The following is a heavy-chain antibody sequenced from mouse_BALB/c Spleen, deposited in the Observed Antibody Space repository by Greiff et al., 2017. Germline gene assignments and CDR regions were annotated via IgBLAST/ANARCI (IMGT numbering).Heavy chain of an antibody. CDR3: AREDY. CDR1: GYTFTDYA. V-gene: IGHV1S137*01. Sequence: VQLQQPGAELVRPGASVKISCKGSGYTFTDYAMHWVKQSHAKSLEWIGVISTYYGDASYNQKFKGKATMTVDKSSSTAYMELARLTSEDSAIYYCAREDYWGQGTTLTVSS. J-gene: IGHJ2*01. CDR2: ISTYYGDA.